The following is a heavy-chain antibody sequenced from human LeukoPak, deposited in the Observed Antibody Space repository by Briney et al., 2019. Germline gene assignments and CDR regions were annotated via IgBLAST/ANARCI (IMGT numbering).Heavy chain of an antibody. V-gene: IGHV4-31*11. CDR1: GGSISNTNW. CDR2: IYYSGST. Sequence: SETLSLTCGVSGGSISNTNWWSWVRQHPGKGLEWIGYIYYSGSTYYNPSLKSRVTISVDTSKNQFSLNLNSVTAADTAVYYCASGREVTATLPYWGQGTLVTVSS. J-gene: IGHJ4*02. D-gene: IGHD2-15*01. CDR3: ASGREVTATLPY.